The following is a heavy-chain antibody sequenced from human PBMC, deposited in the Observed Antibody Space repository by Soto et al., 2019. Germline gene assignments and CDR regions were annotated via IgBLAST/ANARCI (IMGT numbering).Heavy chain of an antibody. D-gene: IGHD6-19*01. CDR2: IIPIFGTA. Sequence: GASVKVSCKASGGTFSSYAISWVRQAPGQGLEWMGGIIPIFGTANYAQKFQGRVTITADESTSTAYMELSSLRSEDTAVYYCARGTGYSSGWQPYYFDYWGQGTLVTAPQ. J-gene: IGHJ4*02. V-gene: IGHV1-69*13. CDR3: ARGTGYSSGWQPYYFDY. CDR1: GGTFSSYA.